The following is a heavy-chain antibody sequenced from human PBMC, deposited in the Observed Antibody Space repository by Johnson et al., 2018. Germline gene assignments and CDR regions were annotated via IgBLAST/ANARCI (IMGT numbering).Heavy chain of an antibody. V-gene: IGHV3-74*01. CDR2: INYDGRST. Sequence: VQLVESGGGLVQPGGSXRLSCAASGFSFSRYWMHWVRQVPGKGLVYVSRINYDGRSTSYADSVKGRFTISRDNAKNMLYLQMNSLRVEDTAVYYCARDKSGGELGYAHYYGMDVWGQGTTVTVS. D-gene: IGHD3-16*01. J-gene: IGHJ6*02. CDR3: ARDKSGGELGYAHYYGMDV. CDR1: GFSFSRYW.